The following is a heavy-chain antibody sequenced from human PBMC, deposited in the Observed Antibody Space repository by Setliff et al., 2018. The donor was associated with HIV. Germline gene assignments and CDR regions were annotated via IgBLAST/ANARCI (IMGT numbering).Heavy chain of an antibody. Sequence: ASVKVSCKASAYTFTAYYIHWVRQAPGQGLEWMGWINPKSGNTGYARKFQGRVTMTRKTSVSTAYMELRSLRSDDTAVYYCARGYCSSTSCYGIYYFDNWGQGTPVTVSS. J-gene: IGHJ4*02. D-gene: IGHD2-2*01. CDR1: AYTFTAYY. V-gene: IGHV1-8*02. CDR3: ARGYCSSTSCYGIYYFDN. CDR2: INPKSGNT.